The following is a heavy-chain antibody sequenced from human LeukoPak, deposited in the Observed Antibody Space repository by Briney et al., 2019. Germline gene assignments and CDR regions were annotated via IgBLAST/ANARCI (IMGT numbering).Heavy chain of an antibody. CDR3: ARDGSTVVMAPCYFDY. D-gene: IGHD3-22*01. Sequence: SETLSLTCTVSGGSISSSSYYWGWIRQPPGKGLEWIGSIYYSGSTYYNPSLKSRVTISVDTSKNQFSLKLSSVTAADTAVYYCARDGSTVVMAPCYFDYWGQGTLVTVSS. CDR2: IYYSGST. CDR1: GGSISSSSYY. J-gene: IGHJ4*02. V-gene: IGHV4-39*07.